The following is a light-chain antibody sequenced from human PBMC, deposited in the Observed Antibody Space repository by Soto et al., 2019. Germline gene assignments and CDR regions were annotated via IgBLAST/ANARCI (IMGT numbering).Light chain of an antibody. V-gene: IGLV2-14*01. J-gene: IGLJ1*01. Sequence: LTQPASVSGSPGQSITISCTGTSSDVGGYNYVSWYQQHPGKAPKLMIYEVSNRPSGVSNRFSGSKSGNTASLTISGLQAEDEADYYCSSYTSSSTRLYVFGTGTKVTVL. CDR3: SSYTSSSTRLYV. CDR1: SSDVGGYNY. CDR2: EVS.